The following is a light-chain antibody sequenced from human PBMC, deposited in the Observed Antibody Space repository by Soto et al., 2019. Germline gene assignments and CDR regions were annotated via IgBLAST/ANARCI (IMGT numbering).Light chain of an antibody. Sequence: QSVLTQPASVSGSPGQSITLSCPGTSSDVGSYNLVSWYQQHPGKAPKLMIYEVSKRPSGVSTRFSGSKSGNTAPLTLSGLQAEDEADYYCCSYAGSVVFGGGTKLTVL. CDR2: EVS. CDR1: SSDVGSYNL. V-gene: IGLV2-23*02. J-gene: IGLJ2*01. CDR3: CSYAGSVV.